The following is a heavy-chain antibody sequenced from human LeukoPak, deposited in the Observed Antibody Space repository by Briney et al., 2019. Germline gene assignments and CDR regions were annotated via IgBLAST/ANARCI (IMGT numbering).Heavy chain of an antibody. CDR3: AREQMGLAAADYYFDY. V-gene: IGHV3-74*01. D-gene: IGHD6-13*01. CDR1: GFTFSSYW. J-gene: IGHJ4*02. CDR2: INTDGSST. Sequence: QPGGSLRLSCAASGFTFSSYWMHWVRQAPGKGLVWVARINTDGSSTSYADSVKGRFTISRDKAKNTLYLQMNSLRAEDTAVYYCAREQMGLAAADYYFDYWGQGTLVTVSS.